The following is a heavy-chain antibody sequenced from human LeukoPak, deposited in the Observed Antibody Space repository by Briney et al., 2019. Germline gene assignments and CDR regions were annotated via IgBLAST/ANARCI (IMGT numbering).Heavy chain of an antibody. Sequence: SVKVSCKASEGTFSSYAISWVRQAPGQGLEWMGGIIPIFGTANYAQKFQGRVTITADESTSTAYMELSSLRSEDTAVYYCASQNTAAGYYYYYGMDVWGQGTTVTVSS. CDR1: EGTFSSYA. CDR3: ASQNTAAGYYYYYGMDV. V-gene: IGHV1-69*13. CDR2: IIPIFGTA. D-gene: IGHD5-18*01. J-gene: IGHJ6*02.